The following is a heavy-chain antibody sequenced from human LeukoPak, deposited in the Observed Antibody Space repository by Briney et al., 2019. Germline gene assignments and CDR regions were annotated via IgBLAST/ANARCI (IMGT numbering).Heavy chain of an antibody. CDR3: AREGGYSGNYRDCYFDY. CDR2: ISGSGVTT. Sequence: GGSLRLSCAASGFTFSSYGMSWVRQTPGKGLEWVSGISGSGVTTYYADSVQGRFTISRDNSKNTLYLQMNSLRAEDTAVYYCAREGGYSGNYRDCYFDYWGQGTLVTVSS. D-gene: IGHD1-26*01. V-gene: IGHV3-23*01. CDR1: GFTFSSYG. J-gene: IGHJ4*02.